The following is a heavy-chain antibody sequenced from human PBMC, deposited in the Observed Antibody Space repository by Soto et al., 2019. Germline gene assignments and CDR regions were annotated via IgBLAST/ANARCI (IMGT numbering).Heavy chain of an antibody. CDR1: GFTVSRNY. Sequence: GSLRLSCAASGFTVSRNYMSWVRQAPGKGLEWVSVIYSGGSTYYADSVKGRFTISRDNSKNTLYLQMNSLRAEDTAVYYCARDRIAVAGNPEYFQHWGQGTLVTVSS. CDR3: ARDRIAVAGNPEYFQH. J-gene: IGHJ1*01. D-gene: IGHD6-19*01. CDR2: IYSGGST. V-gene: IGHV3-66*01.